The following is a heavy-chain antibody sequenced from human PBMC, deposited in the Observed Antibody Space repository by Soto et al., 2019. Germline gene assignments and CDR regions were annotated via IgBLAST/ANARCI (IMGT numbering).Heavy chain of an antibody. CDR2: IKSKTDGGTT. CDR3: AKEAYYYDSSGSMSHYYFDY. Sequence: VQLVESGGGLVKPGGSLRLSCAASGFTFSHAWMSWVRQAPGKGLEWVGRIKSKTDGGTTDHAAPVKGRFTISRDDSKNTLYLQMNSLKTEDTAVYYCAKEAYYYDSSGSMSHYYFDYWGQGTLVTVSS. D-gene: IGHD3-22*01. V-gene: IGHV3-15*01. CDR1: GFTFSHAW. J-gene: IGHJ4*02.